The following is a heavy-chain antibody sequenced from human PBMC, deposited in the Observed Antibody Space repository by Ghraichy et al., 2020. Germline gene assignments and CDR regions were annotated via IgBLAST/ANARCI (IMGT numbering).Heavy chain of an antibody. CDR3: ARWTLLTGPNRHFDY. D-gene: IGHD3-9*01. CDR1: GFTFSNYW. J-gene: IGHJ4*02. Sequence: GGSLRLSCAASGFTFSNYWMSWVRQAPGKGLEWVANINQDGSEKYYVDSVKGRFTISRDNAKKSLYLQMNSLRAEDTAVYYCARWTLLTGPNRHFDYWGQGTLVTVSS. CDR2: INQDGSEK. V-gene: IGHV3-7*01.